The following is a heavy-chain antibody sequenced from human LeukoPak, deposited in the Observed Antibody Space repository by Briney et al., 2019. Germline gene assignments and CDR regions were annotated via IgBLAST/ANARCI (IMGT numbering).Heavy chain of an antibody. V-gene: IGHV4-39*07. D-gene: IGHD4-23*01. J-gene: IGHJ6*03. Sequence: PSETLSLTCTLSRGSISSSSYYWGWIRQPPGTGLEWIGSIYYSGSTYYNPSLKSRVTISVDTSKNQFSLKLSSVTAADTAVYYCAREVADYGGYYYYHYMDVWGKGTTVTISS. CDR3: AREVADYGGYYYYHYMDV. CDR1: RGSISSSSYY. CDR2: IYYSGST.